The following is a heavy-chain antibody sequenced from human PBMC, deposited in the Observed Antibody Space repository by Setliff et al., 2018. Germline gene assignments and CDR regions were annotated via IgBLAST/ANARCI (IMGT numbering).Heavy chain of an antibody. D-gene: IGHD3-3*01. CDR1: GGSISSGGYY. V-gene: IGHV4-31*03. Sequence: PSETLSLTCTVSGGSISSGGYYWSWIRQHPGKGLEWIGYIYYSGSTSYYNPSLKSRVTMSVDTSKNHVSLKLSSVTAADTAVYYCARMSGFLYMDVWGKGTTVTVSS. J-gene: IGHJ6*03. CDR3: ARMSGFLYMDV. CDR2: IYYSGSTS.